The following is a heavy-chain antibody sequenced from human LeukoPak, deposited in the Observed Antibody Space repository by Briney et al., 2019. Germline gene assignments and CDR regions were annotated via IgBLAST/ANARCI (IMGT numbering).Heavy chain of an antibody. Sequence: GGSLRLSCAASGFTFSSYWMSWVRLAPGKGLEWVANIKQDGSEKYYVDSVKGRFTISRDNAKNSLYLQMNSLRGEDTAIYYCARDLKGYSTHWGQGTLVTVSS. D-gene: IGHD5-12*01. CDR2: IKQDGSEK. CDR3: ARDLKGYSTH. J-gene: IGHJ4*02. CDR1: GFTFSSYW. V-gene: IGHV3-7*01.